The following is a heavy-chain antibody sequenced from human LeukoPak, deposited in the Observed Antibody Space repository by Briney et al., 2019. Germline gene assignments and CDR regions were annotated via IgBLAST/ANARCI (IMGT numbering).Heavy chain of an antibody. CDR2: IYHSGET. J-gene: IGHJ4*02. Sequence: PSETLSLTCTVSDYSITRGYYWGWIRQPPGKGLEWIGNIYHSGETYYKSSLKSRVTISVDTSKNQFSLKLSSVTAADTAVYYCARDRGSQPFIDYWGQGTLVTVSS. V-gene: IGHV4-38-2*02. D-gene: IGHD1-26*01. CDR1: DYSITRGYY. CDR3: ARDRGSQPFIDY.